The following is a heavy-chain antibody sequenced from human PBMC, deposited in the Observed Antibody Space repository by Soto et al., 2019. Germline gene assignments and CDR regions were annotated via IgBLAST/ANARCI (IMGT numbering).Heavy chain of an antibody. CDR3: AKDRDSSWYPSS. V-gene: IGHV3-23*01. CDR1: GFTFSSYA. J-gene: IGHJ4*02. D-gene: IGHD6-13*01. Sequence: GGSLRLSCAASGFTFSSYALSWVRQAPGKGLEWVSAISGSGGSTYYADPVKGRFTIARDNSKNTLYQQMNSLRAEDTAVYYRAKDRDSSWYPSSWGQGTLVTVSS. CDR2: ISGSGGST.